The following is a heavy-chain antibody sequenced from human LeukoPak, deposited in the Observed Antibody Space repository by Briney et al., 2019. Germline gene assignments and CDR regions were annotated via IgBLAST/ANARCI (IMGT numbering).Heavy chain of an antibody. V-gene: IGHV3-7*01. Sequence: PGGSLRLSCAATGFTFSSYWMSWVRQAPGKGLEWVANIKQDGSEKYYVDSVKGRFTISRDNAKNSLYLQMNSLRAEDTAVYYCARDTLLGVVISPEYYMDVWGKGTTVTVSS. CDR1: GFTFSSYW. J-gene: IGHJ6*03. D-gene: IGHD3-3*01. CDR2: IKQDGSEK. CDR3: ARDTLLGVVISPEYYMDV.